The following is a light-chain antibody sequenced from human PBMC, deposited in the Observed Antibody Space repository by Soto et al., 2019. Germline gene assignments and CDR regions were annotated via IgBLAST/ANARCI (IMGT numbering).Light chain of an antibody. CDR1: QGISSW. V-gene: IGKV1D-16*01. CDR2: DAS. Sequence: DLQMTQSPSSLSASVGDRVTITCRASQGISSWLAWYQQKPEKAPKSLIYDASSLQSGVPSRFSGRASGTDFTPTLSMVQPAEFATHYCQQYNSYPPTYGPGTKVDIK. CDR3: QQYNSYPPT. J-gene: IGKJ3*01.